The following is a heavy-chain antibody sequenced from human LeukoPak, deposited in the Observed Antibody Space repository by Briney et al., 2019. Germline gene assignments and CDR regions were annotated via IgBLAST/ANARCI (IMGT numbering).Heavy chain of an antibody. CDR3: ARVGYYDSSGESPRGLDWHFDL. D-gene: IGHD3-22*01. V-gene: IGHV4-59*01. CDR1: GGSNSSYY. CDR2: IYYSGST. Sequence: PSETLSLTCTVSGGSNSSYYWSWIRRPPGKGLEWSGYIYYSGSTNYNPSLKSRVTISVDTSKNQFSLKLSSVTAADTAVYYCARVGYYDSSGESPRGLDWHFDLWGRGTLVTVSS. J-gene: IGHJ2*01.